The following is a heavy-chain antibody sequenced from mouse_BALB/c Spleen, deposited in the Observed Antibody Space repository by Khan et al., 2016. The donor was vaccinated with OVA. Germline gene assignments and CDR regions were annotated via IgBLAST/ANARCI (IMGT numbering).Heavy chain of an antibody. CDR3: APVGKYYVSFAY. D-gene: IGHD2-1*01. V-gene: IGHV1S136*01. CDR1: GYTFTSYV. CDR2: IYPFNDDT. J-gene: IGHJ3*01. Sequence: VQLQQPGPELVKPGASVKMSCKASGYTFTSYVMHWVKQKPGLGLEWIGYIYPFNDDTKYNEKFKGKATLTSDKSSSTAYMELSSLTSEDSAVYYGAPVGKYYVSFAYWGQGTLVTVSA.